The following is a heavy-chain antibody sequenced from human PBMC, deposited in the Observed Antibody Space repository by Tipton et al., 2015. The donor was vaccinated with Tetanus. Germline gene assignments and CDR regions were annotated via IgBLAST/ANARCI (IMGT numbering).Heavy chain of an antibody. CDR1: GLSFSGYG. V-gene: IGHV3-30-3*01. CDR2: VAYDGNNK. CDR3: ARDMVVTAMGGRHYYHNGLDV. Sequence: SLRLSCATSGLSFSGYGLHWLRQAPGKGLEWVALVAYDGNNKYYADSVKGRFTISRDNSKDTLYLQMNSLRPEDTAVYYCARDMVVTAMGGRHYYHNGLDVWGQGAPVIVSS. J-gene: IGHJ6*02. D-gene: IGHD2-21*02.